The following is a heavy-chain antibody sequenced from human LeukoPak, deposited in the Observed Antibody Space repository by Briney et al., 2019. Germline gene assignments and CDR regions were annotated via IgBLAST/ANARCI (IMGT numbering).Heavy chain of an antibody. CDR1: GFTFRSYS. CDR3: SRHEALPGDY. V-gene: IGHV3-73*01. J-gene: IGHJ4*02. Sequence: GGSLRLSCAASGFTFRSYSMNWVRQASGKGLEWVGHIRDKAYNYATAYAASVKGRFTISRDDSKNTAYLQMNSLKTEDTAVYYCSRHEALPGDYWGQGTLVTVSS. D-gene: IGHD2-21*02. CDR2: IRDKAYNYAT.